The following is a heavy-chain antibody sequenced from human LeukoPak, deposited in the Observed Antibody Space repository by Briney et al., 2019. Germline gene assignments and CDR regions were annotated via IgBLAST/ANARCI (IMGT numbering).Heavy chain of an antibody. D-gene: IGHD3-9*01. Sequence: SETLSLTCAVYGGSFSGYYWSWIRQPPGKGLEWIGEINHSGSTNYNPSLKSRVTISVDTSKNQFSLKLSSVTAADTAVYYCAREGAGYFDWLSMYYFDYWGQGTPVTVSS. CDR1: GGSFSGYY. CDR2: INHSGST. CDR3: AREGAGYFDWLSMYYFDY. V-gene: IGHV4-34*01. J-gene: IGHJ4*02.